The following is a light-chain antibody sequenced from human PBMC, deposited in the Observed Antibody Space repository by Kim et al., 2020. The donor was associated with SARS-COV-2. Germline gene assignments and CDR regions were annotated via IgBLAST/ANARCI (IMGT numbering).Light chain of an antibody. CDR2: YDD. CDR1: RPNIGNNA. Sequence: RQRGTISWSGRRPNIGNNAVNWYQQLPGKDPKLLIYYDDLLPSGVSDRFSGSKSGTSAALAISGLQSEDEADYYCAVWDDSLNGVVFGGGTKLTVL. V-gene: IGLV1-36*01. CDR3: AVWDDSLNGVV. J-gene: IGLJ2*01.